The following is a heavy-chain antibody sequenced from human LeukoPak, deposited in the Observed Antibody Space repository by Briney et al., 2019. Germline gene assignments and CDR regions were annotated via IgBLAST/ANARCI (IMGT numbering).Heavy chain of an antibody. V-gene: IGHV1-69*04. Sequence: SVKVSCKASGGTFSSYAVSWVRQAPGQGLEWMGRIIPILGIANYAQKFQGRVTITADKSTSTAYMELSSLRSEDTAVYYCARDLDIAVAGTLIWGQGTMVTVSS. J-gene: IGHJ3*02. CDR3: ARDLDIAVAGTLI. D-gene: IGHD6-19*01. CDR1: GGTFSSYA. CDR2: IIPILGIA.